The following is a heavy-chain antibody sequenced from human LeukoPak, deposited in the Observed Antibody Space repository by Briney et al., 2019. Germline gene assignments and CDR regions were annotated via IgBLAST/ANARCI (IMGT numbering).Heavy chain of an antibody. CDR1: GFTFSSYE. Sequence: GGSLRLSCAASGFTFSSYEMNWVRQAPGKGLEWVSYISSSGSTIYYADSVKGRFTISRDNAKNSLYLQMNSLRAEDTAVYYCARDRAHLGDLRIDYWGQGTLVTVSS. D-gene: IGHD3-3*01. J-gene: IGHJ4*02. CDR2: ISSSGSTI. V-gene: IGHV3-48*03. CDR3: ARDRAHLGDLRIDY.